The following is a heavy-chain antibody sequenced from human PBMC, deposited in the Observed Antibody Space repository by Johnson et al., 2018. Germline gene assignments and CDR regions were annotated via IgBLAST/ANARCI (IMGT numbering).Heavy chain of an antibody. CDR1: GASIPSGSNF. V-gene: IGHV4-61*02. J-gene: IGHJ6*04. CDR3: ARSPLLYSIPSMDV. Sequence: QVQLQESGPGLVKPSQTLSLTCQVSGASIPSGSNFWSWIRQSAGKGLAWLGHISVDGPTTDNPSLGNRVTISLATAEKQSSLSLTSVTAADTAIYYCARSPLLYSIPSMDVWGRGTTVTVSP. D-gene: IGHD2-8*01. CDR2: ISVDGPT.